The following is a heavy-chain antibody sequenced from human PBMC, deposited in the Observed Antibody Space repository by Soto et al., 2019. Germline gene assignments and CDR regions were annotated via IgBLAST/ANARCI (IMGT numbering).Heavy chain of an antibody. V-gene: IGHV3-48*02. CDR1: GFTFRSYS. CDR3: GRGKDLAY. J-gene: IGHJ4*02. CDR2: ISSDGTMV. Sequence: DVQLVESGGGLLQPGGSLRLSCAGSGFTFRSYSMNWVRQAPGKGLAWVSSISSDGTMVYYADSVKGRFTISRDNDKNSLSLQMNSLRDGDTAVYYCGRGKDLAYWGKGTLVNVSS.